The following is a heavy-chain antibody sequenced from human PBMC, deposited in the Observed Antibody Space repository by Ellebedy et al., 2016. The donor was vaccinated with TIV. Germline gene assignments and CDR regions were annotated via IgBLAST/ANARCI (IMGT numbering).Heavy chain of an antibody. CDR1: GYTFTDYY. D-gene: IGHD6-13*01. J-gene: IGHJ4*02. CDR3: ASVTFSSLSPFDS. CDR2: IYPNSGDT. V-gene: IGHV1-2*02. Sequence: AASVKVSCKTSGYTFTDYYMHWMRQAPGQGLEWMGWIYPNSGDTKYAQKFQGRVTMTRDTSITTAYMELNRLTSDDTATYYCASVTFSSLSPFDSWGQGTPVIVSS.